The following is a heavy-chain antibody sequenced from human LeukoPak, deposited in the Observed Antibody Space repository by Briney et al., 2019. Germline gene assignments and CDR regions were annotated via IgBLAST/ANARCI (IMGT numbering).Heavy chain of an antibody. V-gene: IGHV1-2*02. Sequence: ASVKVSCKASGYTFTGYYMHWVRQAPGQGLEWMGWINPNSGGTNYAQKFRGRVTMTRDTSISTAYMELSRLRSDDTAVYYCARPYGSGSYYDYYYYMDVWGKGTTVTVSS. J-gene: IGHJ6*03. CDR3: ARPYGSGSYYDYYYYMDV. D-gene: IGHD3-10*01. CDR1: GYTFTGYY. CDR2: INPNSGGT.